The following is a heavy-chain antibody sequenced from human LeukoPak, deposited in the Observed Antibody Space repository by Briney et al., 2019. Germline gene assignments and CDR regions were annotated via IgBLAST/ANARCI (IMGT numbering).Heavy chain of an antibody. V-gene: IGHV3-53*01. CDR3: ARTYYYDSSGYYGY. CDR1: GFTVSSNY. D-gene: IGHD3-22*01. Sequence: PGGSLRLSCAASGFTVSSNYMSWVRQAPGKGLEWVSVIYSGGSTYYADSVKGRFTISRDNSKSTLYIQMNSLRAEDTAVYYCARTYYYDSSGYYGYWGQGILVTVSS. CDR2: IYSGGST. J-gene: IGHJ4*02.